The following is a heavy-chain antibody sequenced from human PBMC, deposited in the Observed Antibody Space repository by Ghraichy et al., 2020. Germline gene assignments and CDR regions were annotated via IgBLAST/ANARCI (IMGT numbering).Heavy chain of an antibody. J-gene: IGHJ5*02. Sequence: SETLSLTCTVSGGSISSSTYYWAWIRQPPGKGLKWLGNLFYSGSTYYNPSLGSRVTVSADTSKNQFSLKLISVTASDTAVYDCARHSPRGNICYPRFCWFDPWGQGALVTVSS. CDR3: ARHSPRGNICYPRFCWFDP. D-gene: IGHD2-15*01. CDR2: LFYSGST. CDR1: GGSISSSTYY. V-gene: IGHV4-39*01.